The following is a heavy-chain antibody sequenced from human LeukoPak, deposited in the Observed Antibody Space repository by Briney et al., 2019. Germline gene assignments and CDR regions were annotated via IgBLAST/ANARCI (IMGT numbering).Heavy chain of an antibody. V-gene: IGHV3-23*01. D-gene: IGHD1-26*01. CDR2: INDSGDNI. CDR1: GFSSHIYV. CDR3: AKDRHGIVGATPFDH. J-gene: IGHJ4*02. Sequence: KPGGSLRLSCVASGFSSHIYVMSWVRQAPGKGLEWVSSINDSGDNINYADSVKDRFSISRDNSKSTLYLQMNSLRPEDTAVYYCAKDRHGIVGATPFDHWGQGTLVIVSS.